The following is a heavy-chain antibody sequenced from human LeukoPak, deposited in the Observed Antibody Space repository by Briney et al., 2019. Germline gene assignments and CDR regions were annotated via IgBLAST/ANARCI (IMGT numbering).Heavy chain of an antibody. CDR2: IDWDDDE. Sequence: SGPTLMNPTQTLTLTCTFSGFSLSTSGMCVSWIRQPPGKALEWLARIDWDDDEYYSTSLKTRLTISKDTSKNQVVLTMTNMDPVDTATCYCANIAYYDSSGFTTSNYYGMDVWGQGTTVTVSS. CDR3: ANIAYYDSSGFTTSNYYGMDV. V-gene: IGHV2-70*11. D-gene: IGHD3-22*01. CDR1: GFSLSTSGMC. J-gene: IGHJ6*02.